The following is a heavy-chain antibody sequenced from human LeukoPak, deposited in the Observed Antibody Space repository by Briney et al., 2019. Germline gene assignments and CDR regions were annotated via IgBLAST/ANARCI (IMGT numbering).Heavy chain of an antibody. CDR3: TREGFYYMDV. CDR2: INQDGRGK. J-gene: IGHJ6*03. CDR1: GFTFSSYW. Sequence: PGGSLRLSCAASGFTFSSYWMSWVRQAPGKGLEWVANINQDGRGKNFVDSVKGRFTISRDNANNSLYLQMNSLRAEDTAVYYCTREGFYYMDVWGKGTTVTVSS. V-gene: IGHV3-7*01.